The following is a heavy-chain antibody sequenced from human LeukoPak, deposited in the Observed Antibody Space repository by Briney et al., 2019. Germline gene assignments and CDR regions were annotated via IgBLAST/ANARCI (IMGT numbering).Heavy chain of an antibody. D-gene: IGHD2-15*01. V-gene: IGHV1-24*01. J-gene: IGHJ3*02. CDR1: GYTLTELS. CDR3: ATVADLDIVVVVAVRGAFDI. CDR2: FDPEDGET. Sequence: ASVKVSCKVSGYTLTELSVHWVRQAPGKGLEWMGGFDPEDGETIYAQKFQGRVTMTEDTSTDTAYMELSSLRSEDTAVYYCATVADLDIVVVVAVRGAFDIWGQGTMVTVSS.